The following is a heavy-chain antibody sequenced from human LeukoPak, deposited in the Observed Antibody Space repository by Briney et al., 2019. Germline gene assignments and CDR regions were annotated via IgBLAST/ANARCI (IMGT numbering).Heavy chain of an antibody. J-gene: IGHJ6*03. V-gene: IGHV3-23*01. Sequence: GGSLRLSCAASGFTFSSYAMSWVRQAPGKGLEWVSAISGSGGSTYYADSVKGRFTISRDNSKNTLYLQMNSLRAEDTAVYYCARDGEDIVVVPAAIFGAATINYYYYYMDVWGKGTTVTVSS. D-gene: IGHD2-2*01. CDR1: GFTFSSYA. CDR2: ISGSGGST. CDR3: ARDGEDIVVVPAAIFGAATINYYYYYMDV.